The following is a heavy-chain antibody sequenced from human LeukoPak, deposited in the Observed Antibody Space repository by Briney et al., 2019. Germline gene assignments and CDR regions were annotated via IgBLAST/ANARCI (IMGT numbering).Heavy chain of an antibody. CDR1: GGSISSSNW. CDR3: ARGGDILTGYWDAFDI. J-gene: IGHJ3*02. V-gene: IGHV4-4*02. CDR2: IYYSGST. Sequence: SETLSLTCAVSGGSISSSNWWTWVRQPPGKGLEWIGEIYYSGSTNYNPSLKSRVTISVDTSKNQFSLKLSSVTAADTAVYYCARGGDILTGYWDAFDIWGQGTMVTVSS. D-gene: IGHD3-9*01.